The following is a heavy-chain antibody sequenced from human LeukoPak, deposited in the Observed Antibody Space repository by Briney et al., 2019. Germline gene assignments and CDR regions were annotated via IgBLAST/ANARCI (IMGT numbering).Heavy chain of an antibody. CDR3: ARGLRVQLWYFDY. Sequence: GASVKVSCKASGSTFSSYAISWVRQAPGQGLEWMGGIIPIFGTANYAQKFQGRVTITADESTSTAYMELSSLRSEDTAVYYCARGLRVQLWYFDYWGQGTLVTVSS. D-gene: IGHD5-18*01. V-gene: IGHV1-69*01. CDR2: IIPIFGTA. CDR1: GSTFSSYA. J-gene: IGHJ4*02.